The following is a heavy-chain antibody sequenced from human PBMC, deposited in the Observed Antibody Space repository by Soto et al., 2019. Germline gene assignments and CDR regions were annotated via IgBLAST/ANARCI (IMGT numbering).Heavy chain of an antibody. D-gene: IGHD2-15*01. CDR1: GCSISSSSYY. Sequence: SETLSLTCTVSGCSISSSSYYWGWIRQPPGKGLEWIGSIYYSGSTYYNPSLKSRVTISVDTSKNQFSLKLSSVTAADTAVYYCARRSDIVVVVAAINDAFDIWGQGTMVTVSS. CDR2: IYYSGST. V-gene: IGHV4-39*01. J-gene: IGHJ3*02. CDR3: ARRSDIVVVVAAINDAFDI.